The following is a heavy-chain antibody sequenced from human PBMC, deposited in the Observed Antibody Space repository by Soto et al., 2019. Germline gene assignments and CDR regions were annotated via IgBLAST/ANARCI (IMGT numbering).Heavy chain of an antibody. CDR1: GGSISSGGYS. J-gene: IGHJ4*02. V-gene: IGHV4-30-2*01. Sequence: NPSETLSLTCAVSGGSISSGGYSWSWIRQPPGKGLEWIGYIHHSGSTYYNPSLKSRVTISVDRSKNQFSLKLSSVTAADTAVYYCARAGVHMVRGVINYFDYWGQGTMVTVYS. D-gene: IGHD3-10*01. CDR2: IHHSGST. CDR3: ARAGVHMVRGVINYFDY.